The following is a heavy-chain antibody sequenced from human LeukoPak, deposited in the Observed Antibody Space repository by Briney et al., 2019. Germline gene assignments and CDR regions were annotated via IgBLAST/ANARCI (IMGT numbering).Heavy chain of an antibody. J-gene: IGHJ6*03. CDR3: AKGAMVRGARQYYYMDV. CDR1: GFTFSVYA. D-gene: IGHD3-10*01. Sequence: GGSLRLSCAASGFTFSVYAMHCVRDAPGKGLEWVSLISWDGGSTYYADSVKGRFTISRDNSKNSLYLQMNSLRAEDTALYYCAKGAMVRGARQYYYMDVWGKGTTVTVSS. V-gene: IGHV3-43D*03. CDR2: ISWDGGST.